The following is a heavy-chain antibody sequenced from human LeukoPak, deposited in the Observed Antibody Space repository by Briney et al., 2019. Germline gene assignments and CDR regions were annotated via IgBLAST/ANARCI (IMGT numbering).Heavy chain of an antibody. CDR2: IYYSGST. V-gene: IGHV4-31*03. Sequence: SETLSLTCSFSVGSISSGGYYWSWIRQHPGKGLEWIGHIYYSGSTYYNPSLESRVTISVDTSKNQFSLKLSSVTAADTAVYYCARVKYSSSWYYFDYWGQGTLVTVSS. CDR3: ARVKYSSSWYYFDY. J-gene: IGHJ4*02. CDR1: VGSISSGGYY. D-gene: IGHD6-13*01.